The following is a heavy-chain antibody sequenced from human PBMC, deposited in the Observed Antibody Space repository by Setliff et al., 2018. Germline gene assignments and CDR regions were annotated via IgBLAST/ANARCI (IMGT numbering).Heavy chain of an antibody. D-gene: IGHD3-10*01. V-gene: IGHV3-53*01. CDR1: GGSFSGYY. J-gene: IGHJ6*03. Sequence: ETLSLTCAVYGGSFSGYYWSWVRQAPGKGLEWVSVIYSGGSTYYADSAKGRFTISRDNSKNTLYLQMNSLKTEDTAVYYCTTEPHYGSGYYYYMDVWGKGTTVTVSS. CDR2: IYSGGST. CDR3: TTEPHYGSGYYYYMDV.